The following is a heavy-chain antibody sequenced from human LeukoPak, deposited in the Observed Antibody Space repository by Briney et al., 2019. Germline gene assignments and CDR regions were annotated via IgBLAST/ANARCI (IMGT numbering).Heavy chain of an antibody. V-gene: IGHV3-30*02. D-gene: IGHD4-17*01. CDR1: GFTFSSYG. Sequence: PGGSLRLSCAASGFTFSSYGMHWVRQAPGKGPEWVAFIRYDGSNKYYVDSVKGRFTISRDNSKNTLYLQMNSLRAEDTAVYYCARWTTVTTTNWFDPWGQGTLVTVSS. CDR2: IRYDGSNK. CDR3: ARWTTVTTTNWFDP. J-gene: IGHJ5*02.